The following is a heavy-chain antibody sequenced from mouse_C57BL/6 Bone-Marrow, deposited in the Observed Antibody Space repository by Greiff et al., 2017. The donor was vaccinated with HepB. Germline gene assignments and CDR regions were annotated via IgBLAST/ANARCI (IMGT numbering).Heavy chain of an antibody. D-gene: IGHD1-1*01. J-gene: IGHJ1*03. CDR1: GYTFTSYW. CDR2: IDPSDSYT. Sequence: QVQLQQPGAELVMPGASVKLSCKASGYTFTSYWMHWVKQRPGQGLEWIGEIDPSDSYTNYNQKFKGKSTLTVDKSSSTAYMQLSSLTSEDSAVYYCAFPYYGSSYAYWYFDVWGTGTTVTVSS. CDR3: AFPYYGSSYAYWYFDV. V-gene: IGHV1-69*01.